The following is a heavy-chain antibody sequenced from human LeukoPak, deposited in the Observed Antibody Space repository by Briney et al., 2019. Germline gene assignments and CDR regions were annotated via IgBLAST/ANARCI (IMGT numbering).Heavy chain of an antibody. J-gene: IGHJ3*02. V-gene: IGHV3-7*01. CDR3: ARDESLGDLWSGYFDAFDI. CDR1: GFTFSSHW. Sequence: PGGSLRLSCTGSGFTFSSHWMSWVRQAPGRGLEWVANIKEDGSETYYLDSVKGRFTISRDNAKNSLYLQMNSLRAEDTAVYYCARDESLGDLWSGYFDAFDIWGQGTMVTVSS. D-gene: IGHD3-3*01. CDR2: IKEDGSET.